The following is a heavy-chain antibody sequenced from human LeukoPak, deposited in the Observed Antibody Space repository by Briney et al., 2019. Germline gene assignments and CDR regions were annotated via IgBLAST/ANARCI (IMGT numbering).Heavy chain of an antibody. D-gene: IGHD3-22*01. CDR2: IIPIFGTA. V-gene: IGHV1-69*06. CDR1: GGTFSSYA. J-gene: IGHJ5*02. Sequence: GASLRLSCKASGGTFSSYAISWVRQAPGQGLEWMGRIIPIFGTANYAQKFQGRVTITADKSTSTAYMELSSLRSEDTAVYYCARVADYYDSSGPWGQGTLVTVSS. CDR3: ARVADYYDSSGP.